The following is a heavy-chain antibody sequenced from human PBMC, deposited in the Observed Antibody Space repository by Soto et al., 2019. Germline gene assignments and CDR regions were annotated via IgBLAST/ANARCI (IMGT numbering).Heavy chain of an antibody. V-gene: IGHV4-30-2*01. CDR3: ARDQLEGNWFDP. CDR1: GGSISSGGYS. D-gene: IGHD1-1*01. CDR2: IYHSGST. Sequence: QLQLQESGSGLVRPSQTLSLTCAVSGGSISSGGYSWNWIRQPPGKGLEWIGYIYHSGSTLYNPSLKSRVTISVDKSKNQSPLKLTSVTAADTAVYYCARDQLEGNWFDPWGQGTLVTVSS. J-gene: IGHJ5*02.